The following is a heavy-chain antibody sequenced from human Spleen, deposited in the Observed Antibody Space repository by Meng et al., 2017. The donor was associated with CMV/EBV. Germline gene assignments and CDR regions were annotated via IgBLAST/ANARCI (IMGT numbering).Heavy chain of an antibody. CDR2: INPNSGGT. Sequence: ASVKVSCKTSGYFFRDHYMHWVRQAPGQGLEWMGWINPNSGGTNYAQKFQGRVTMTRDTSISTAYMELSRLRSDDTAVYYCARGVPITMVRGDLYAFDIWGQGTMVTVAS. V-gene: IGHV1-2*02. CDR3: ARGVPITMVRGDLYAFDI. D-gene: IGHD3-10*01. CDR1: GYFFRDHY. J-gene: IGHJ3*02.